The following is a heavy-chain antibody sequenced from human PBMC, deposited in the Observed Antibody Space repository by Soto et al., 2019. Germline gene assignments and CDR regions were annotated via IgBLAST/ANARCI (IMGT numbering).Heavy chain of an antibody. V-gene: IGHV3-30*18. Sequence: QVQLVESGGGVVQPGRSLRLSCAASGFTFSSYGMHWVRQAPGKGLEWVAVISYDGSNKYYADSVKGRFTISRDNSKNTLYLQMNSLRAEDTAVYYCAKAGEPGGGSYWGLDYWGQGTLVTVSS. CDR1: GFTFSSYG. CDR3: AKAGEPGGGSYWGLDY. D-gene: IGHD1-26*01. J-gene: IGHJ4*02. CDR2: ISYDGSNK.